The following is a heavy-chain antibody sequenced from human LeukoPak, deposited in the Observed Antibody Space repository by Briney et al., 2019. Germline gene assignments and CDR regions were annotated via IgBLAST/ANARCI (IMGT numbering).Heavy chain of an antibody. V-gene: IGHV2-70*11. Sequence: TLSLTCTVSGGSISSYYWSWIRQPPGKALEWLARIDWDDDKYYSTSLKTRLTISKDTSKNQVVLTMTNMDPVDTATYYCARTSLGPFNWFDPWGQGTLVTVSS. CDR3: ARTSLGPFNWFDP. D-gene: IGHD3-16*01. CDR1: GGSISSYY. J-gene: IGHJ5*02. CDR2: IDWDDDK.